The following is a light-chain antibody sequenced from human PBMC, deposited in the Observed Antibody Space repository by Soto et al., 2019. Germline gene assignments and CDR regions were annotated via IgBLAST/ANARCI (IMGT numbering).Light chain of an antibody. CDR3: QQYKDYVYT. V-gene: IGKV1-5*01. Sequence: DIQMTQSPSPLSASVGDRVIITCRASQTVERWMAWYQQKPGKAPKLLISDVSTLERGVPSRFSGSGSATEFTLTISGLQPDDFATYYCQQYKDYVYTFGQGTKVESK. CDR1: QTVERW. J-gene: IGKJ2*01. CDR2: DVS.